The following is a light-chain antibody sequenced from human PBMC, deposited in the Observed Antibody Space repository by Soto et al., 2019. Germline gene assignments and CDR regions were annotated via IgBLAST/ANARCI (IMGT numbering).Light chain of an antibody. CDR1: HTVSRF. J-gene: IGKJ4*01. Sequence: ETVLTQSPATLSLSPGESATLSCRASHTVSRFFAWYQQKPGQSPRLLIYGVSNRATGVPARFSASGSGTDFTLSISSLEPEDSAVYYCQQRFTWPLTFGGGTKVEIK. CDR2: GVS. V-gene: IGKV3-11*01. CDR3: QQRFTWPLT.